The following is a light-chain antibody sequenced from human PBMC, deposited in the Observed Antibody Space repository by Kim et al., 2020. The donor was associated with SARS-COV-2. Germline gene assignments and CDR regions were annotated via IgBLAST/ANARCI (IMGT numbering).Light chain of an antibody. CDR2: DVS. CDR1: SSDVGGYNY. V-gene: IGLV2-14*01. J-gene: IGLJ1*01. CDR3: SSYTSSSAYV. Sequence: QSALTQPASVSGSPGQSITISCTGTSSDVGGYNYVSWYQQHPGKAPKLMIYDVSKRPSGVSNRFSGSKSGNTASLTISGLQAEDEADYYCSSYTSSSAYVFGTGPKVNV.